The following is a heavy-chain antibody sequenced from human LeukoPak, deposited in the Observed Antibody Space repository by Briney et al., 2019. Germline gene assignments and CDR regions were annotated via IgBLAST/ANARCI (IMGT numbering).Heavy chain of an antibody. J-gene: IGHJ4*02. Sequence: GGSLRLSCVASGFTFSGHWMSWVRQAPGKGLEWVANINQGGSDKYYVDSVKGRFTISRDNANNLLYLQMNSLRGEDTAVYYCTRDRSRAEDDWGQGPLVTVSS. V-gene: IGHV3-7*01. CDR2: INQGGSDK. CDR3: TRDRSRAEDD. CDR1: GFTFSGHW. D-gene: IGHD1-14*01.